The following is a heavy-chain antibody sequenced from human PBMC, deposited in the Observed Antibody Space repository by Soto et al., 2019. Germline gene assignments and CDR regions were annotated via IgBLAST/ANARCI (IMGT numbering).Heavy chain of an antibody. CDR3: ARGLDFWSGYPLLDY. V-gene: IGHV4-34*01. Sequence: SETLSLTCAVYGGSFSGYYWSWIRQPPGKGLEWIGEINHSGSTNYNPSLKSRVTISVDTSKNQFSLKLSSVTAADTAVYYCARGLDFWSGYPLLDYWGQGTLVTVSS. D-gene: IGHD3-3*01. CDR2: INHSGST. CDR1: GGSFSGYY. J-gene: IGHJ4*02.